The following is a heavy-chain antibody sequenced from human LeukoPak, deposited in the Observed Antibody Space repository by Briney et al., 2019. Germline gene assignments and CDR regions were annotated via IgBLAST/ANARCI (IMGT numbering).Heavy chain of an antibody. CDR2: ISGSGTT. CDR1: GASISNSY. Sequence: SETLSLTCTVSGASISNSYWSWIRQPAGKGLEWMRLISGSGTTNYNPSLKSRVTLSVDMSRNQFSLRLTSVTAADTAVYYCARDLIVPPYNWFDPWGQGTLVTVSS. D-gene: IGHD2/OR15-2a*01. J-gene: IGHJ5*02. CDR3: ARDLIVPPYNWFDP. V-gene: IGHV4-4*07.